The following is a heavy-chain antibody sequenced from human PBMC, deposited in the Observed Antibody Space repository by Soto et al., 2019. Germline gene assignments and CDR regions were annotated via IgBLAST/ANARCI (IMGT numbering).Heavy chain of an antibody. CDR1: GGTFSSYA. D-gene: IGHD5-12*01. Sequence: GASVKVSCKASGGTFSSYAISWVRQAPGQGLEWMGGIIPIFGTANYAQKFQGRVTITADESTSTAYMELSSLRSEDTAVYYCARARDGYNEHDAFDIWGQGTMVTVSS. J-gene: IGHJ3*02. CDR2: IIPIFGTA. CDR3: ARARDGYNEHDAFDI. V-gene: IGHV1-69*13.